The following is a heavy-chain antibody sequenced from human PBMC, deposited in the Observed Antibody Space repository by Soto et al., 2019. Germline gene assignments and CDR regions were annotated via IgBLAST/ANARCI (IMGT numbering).Heavy chain of an antibody. V-gene: IGHV6-1*01. Sequence: SHTLSLTCASSGDSVSSNRASWNWIRQSPSRGLEWLGRTYYRSKWYNDYAVSVKSRITINPDTSKNQFSLQLNSVTPEDTAVYYCARVSEYSSGWTTPYYYYGMDVSGQGTTVTVSS. J-gene: IGHJ6*02. CDR3: ARVSEYSSGWTTPYYYYGMDV. CDR2: TYYRSKWYN. CDR1: GDSVSSNRAS. D-gene: IGHD6-19*01.